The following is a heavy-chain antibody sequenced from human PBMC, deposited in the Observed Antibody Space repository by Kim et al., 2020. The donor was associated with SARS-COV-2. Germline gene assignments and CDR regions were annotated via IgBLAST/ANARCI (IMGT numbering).Heavy chain of an antibody. V-gene: IGHV4-34*01. J-gene: IGHJ4*02. CDR1: GGSFSGYY. CDR3: ASTAANLAQDG. D-gene: IGHD2-21*02. Sequence: SETLSLTCAVYGGSFSGYYWSWIRQPPGKGLEWIGEINHSGSTNYNPSLKSRVTISVDTSKNQFSLKLSSVTAADTAVYYCASTAANLAQDGWGQGTLVTVSS. CDR2: INHSGST.